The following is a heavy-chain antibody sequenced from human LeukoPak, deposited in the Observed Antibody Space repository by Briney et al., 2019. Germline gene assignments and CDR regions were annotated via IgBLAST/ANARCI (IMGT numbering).Heavy chain of an antibody. CDR3: AKDKLPNYYDSSASYFDY. CDR2: LSGSGGST. J-gene: IGHJ4*02. D-gene: IGHD3-22*01. CDR1: GFTFSSYG. V-gene: IGHV3-23*01. Sequence: GGSLRLSCAASGFTFSSYGMNWVRQAPGKGLEWVSVLSGSGGSTYYADSVKGRFTISRDNSKNTLYLQMNSLRAEDTAVYYCAKDKLPNYYDSSASYFDYWGQGTLVTVYS.